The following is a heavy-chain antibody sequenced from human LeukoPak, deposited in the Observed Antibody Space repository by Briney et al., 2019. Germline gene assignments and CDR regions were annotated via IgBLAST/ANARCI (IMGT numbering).Heavy chain of an antibody. CDR2: IYYSGST. CDR1: DGSISSYY. J-gene: IGHJ5*02. CDR3: ARQSDYGGNSAWFDP. Sequence: SETLSLTCTVSDGSISSYYWSWIRQPPGKGLEWIGYIYYSGSTNYNPSLKSRVTISVDTSKNQFSLKLSSVTAADTAVYYCARQSDYGGNSAWFDPWGQGTLVTVSS. V-gene: IGHV4-59*01. D-gene: IGHD4-23*01.